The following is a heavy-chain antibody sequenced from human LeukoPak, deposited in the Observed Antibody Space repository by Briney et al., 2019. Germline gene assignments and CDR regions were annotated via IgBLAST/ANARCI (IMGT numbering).Heavy chain of an antibody. CDR3: ARDNMGLQDAFDI. CDR2: INPNSGGT. CDR1: GYTFTGYY. D-gene: IGHD1-26*01. V-gene: IGHV1-2*02. Sequence: SVKVSCKASGYTFTGYYMHWVRQAPGQGLEWMGWINPNSGGTNYAQKFQGRVTMTRDTSISTAYMELSRLRSDDTAVYYCARDNMGLQDAFDIWGQGTMVTVSS. J-gene: IGHJ3*02.